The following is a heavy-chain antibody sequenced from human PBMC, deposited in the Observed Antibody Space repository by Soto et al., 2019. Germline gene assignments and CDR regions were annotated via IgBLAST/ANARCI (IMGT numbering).Heavy chain of an antibody. Sequence: QVQLQQWGAGLLKPSETLSLTCAVYGGSFSGYYWSWIRQPPGKGLEWIGEINHSGSINYNPSLKSRVTISVDTSKNQFSLKLSSVTAADTAVYYCARGLNYYDSSGYWHIWGQGTMVTVSS. J-gene: IGHJ3*02. CDR3: ARGLNYYDSSGYWHI. CDR2: INHSGSI. D-gene: IGHD3-22*01. V-gene: IGHV4-34*01. CDR1: GGSFSGYY.